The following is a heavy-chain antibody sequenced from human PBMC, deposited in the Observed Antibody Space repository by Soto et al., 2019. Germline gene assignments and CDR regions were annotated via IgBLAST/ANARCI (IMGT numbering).Heavy chain of an antibody. J-gene: IGHJ6*02. D-gene: IGHD6-13*01. Sequence: ASVKVSCKASGYTFTGYYMHWVRQAPGQGLEWMGWINPNSGGTNYAQKFQGRVTMTRDTSISTAYMELSRLRSDDTAVYYCARAGSSSCYYYYGMDVRGQGTTVTVSS. V-gene: IGHV1-2*02. CDR1: GYTFTGYY. CDR2: INPNSGGT. CDR3: ARAGSSSCYYYYGMDV.